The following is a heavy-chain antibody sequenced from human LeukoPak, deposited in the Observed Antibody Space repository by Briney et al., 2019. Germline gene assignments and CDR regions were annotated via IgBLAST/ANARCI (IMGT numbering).Heavy chain of an antibody. CDR2: IGSSGAYI. V-gene: IGHV3-21*06. D-gene: IGHD3-16*01. J-gene: IGHJ4*02. Sequence: PGGSLRLSCAASGFTFSDYTMNWVRQAPGKGLEWVSSIGSSGAYIYYADSVKGRFTISRDNAKNSLYLQMNGLRGDDTAVYYCARGGRRFWGQGTLVTVSS. CDR3: ARGGRRF. CDR1: GFTFSDYT.